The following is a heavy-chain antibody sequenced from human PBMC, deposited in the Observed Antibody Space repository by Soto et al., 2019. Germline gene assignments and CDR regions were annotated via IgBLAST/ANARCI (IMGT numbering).Heavy chain of an antibody. Sequence: QVQLQQWGAGLLKPSETLSLTCAVYGGSFSGYSWTWIRQPPGKGLEWIGEINHSGSTNYNPSLKSRVTISVDTSTNQFSLKLSSVTAADTAVYYCARGRGVTTKPRFFDLWGRGTLVTVSS. D-gene: IGHD4-17*01. CDR3: ARGRGVTTKPRFFDL. CDR2: INHSGST. J-gene: IGHJ2*01. CDR1: GGSFSGYS. V-gene: IGHV4-34*02.